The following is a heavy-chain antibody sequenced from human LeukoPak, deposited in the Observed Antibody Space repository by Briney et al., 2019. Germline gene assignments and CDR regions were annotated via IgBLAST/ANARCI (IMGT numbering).Heavy chain of an antibody. V-gene: IGHV1-2*06. D-gene: IGHD6-19*01. CDR2: INPNSGGT. J-gene: IGHJ4*02. CDR3: ATRGYSSGWHIDY. Sequence: ASVKVSCKASGYTFTSYGISWVRQAPGQGLEWMGRINPNSGGTNYAQKFQGRVTMTRDTSISTAYMELSRLRSDDTAVYYCATRGYSSGWHIDYWGQGTLVTVSS. CDR1: GYTFTSYG.